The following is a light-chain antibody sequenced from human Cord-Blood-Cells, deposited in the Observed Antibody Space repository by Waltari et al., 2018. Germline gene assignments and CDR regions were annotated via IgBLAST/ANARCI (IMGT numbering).Light chain of an antibody. CDR1: VLAKKY. Sequence: SYELPQPSSVSVSPGQTARITCSGDVLAKKYARWFQQKPGQAPVLVIYKESERPSGIPERFAGSSSGTTVTLTISGAQVEDEADYYCYSAADNNLRVFGGGTKLTVL. CDR2: KES. V-gene: IGLV3-27*01. CDR3: YSAADNNLRV. J-gene: IGLJ3*02.